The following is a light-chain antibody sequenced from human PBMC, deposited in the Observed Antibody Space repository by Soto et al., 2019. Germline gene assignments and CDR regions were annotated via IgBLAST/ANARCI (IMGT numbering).Light chain of an antibody. Sequence: TQPPSASGSPGQSVTITCRASQSISSWLAWYQQKPGKAPKLLIYDASSLESGVPSRFSGSGSGTEFTLTISSLQPDDFATYYCQQYNSYSGTFGQGTKVDIK. V-gene: IGKV1-5*01. CDR3: QQYNSYSGT. J-gene: IGKJ1*01. CDR1: QSISSW. CDR2: DAS.